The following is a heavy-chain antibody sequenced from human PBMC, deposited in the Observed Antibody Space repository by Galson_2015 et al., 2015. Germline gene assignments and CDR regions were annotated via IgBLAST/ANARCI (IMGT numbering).Heavy chain of an antibody. V-gene: IGHV1-8*01. CDR1: GYTFTSYD. CDR3: ARGLRGGLDYGGNSGDY. D-gene: IGHD4-23*01. CDR2: MNPNSGNT. Sequence: SCKASGYTFTSYDINWVRQATGQGLEWMGWMNPNSGNTGYAQKFQGRVTMTRNTSISTAYMELSSLRSEDTAVYYCARGLRGGLDYGGNSGDYWGQGTLVTVSS. J-gene: IGHJ4*02.